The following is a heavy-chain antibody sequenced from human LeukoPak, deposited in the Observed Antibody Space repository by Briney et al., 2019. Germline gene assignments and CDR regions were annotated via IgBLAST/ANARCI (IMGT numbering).Heavy chain of an antibody. CDR2: IIPILGIA. D-gene: IGHD2-15*01. CDR3: AGFSGGSSFNWFDP. CDR1: GGTFSSYT. Sequence: SVKVSCKASGGTFSSYTISWVRQAPGQGLEWMGRIIPILGIANYAQKFQGRVTITTDESTSTAYMELSSLRSEDTAVYYCAGFSGGSSFNWFDPWGQGTLVTVSS. J-gene: IGHJ5*02. V-gene: IGHV1-69*02.